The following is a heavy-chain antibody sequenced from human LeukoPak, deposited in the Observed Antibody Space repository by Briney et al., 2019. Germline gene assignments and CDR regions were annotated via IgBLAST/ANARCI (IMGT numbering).Heavy chain of an antibody. J-gene: IGHJ4*02. CDR3: VRSHTGYSSGWYENY. CDR2: IYHSGST. CDR1: GGSISSSNW. Sequence: SGTLSLTCAVSGGSISSSNWWSWVRQPPGKGLEGIGEIYHSGSTNYNPSLKSRVTISVDKSKNQFSLKLSSVTAADTAVYYCVRSHTGYSSGWYENYWGQGTLVTVSS. D-gene: IGHD6-19*01. V-gene: IGHV4-4*02.